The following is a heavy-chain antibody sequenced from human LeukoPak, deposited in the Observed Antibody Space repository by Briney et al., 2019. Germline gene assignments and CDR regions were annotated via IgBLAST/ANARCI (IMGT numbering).Heavy chain of an antibody. CDR1: GFSFSSYC. V-gene: IGHV3-7*01. J-gene: IGHJ4*02. Sequence: GGSLRLSCAASGFSFSSYCMNWVRQAPGKGLDCVATIKQVGSEKYYVDSVNGRFTMSRDNAKNSLYLQMNSLRAEDTAVYYCATGGYNFVYWGQGTLVTVSS. CDR3: ATGGYNFVY. CDR2: IKQVGSEK. D-gene: IGHD1-1*01.